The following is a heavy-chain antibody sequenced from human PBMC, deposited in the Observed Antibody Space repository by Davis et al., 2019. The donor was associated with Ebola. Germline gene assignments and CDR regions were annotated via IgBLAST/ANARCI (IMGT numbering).Heavy chain of an antibody. Sequence: ASVTVSCKASGYTFGSYGIAWVRQAPGRGLEWMGWIGGNNDYPHYAQKFQDRVTLSTDTSTMIAYMDLNSLTSDDTAVYYCAREPGGSGTTIDYWGQGTLVTVSS. CDR3: AREPGGSGTTIDY. J-gene: IGHJ4*02. D-gene: IGHD1-7*01. CDR2: IGGNNDYP. V-gene: IGHV1-18*01. CDR1: GYTFGSYG.